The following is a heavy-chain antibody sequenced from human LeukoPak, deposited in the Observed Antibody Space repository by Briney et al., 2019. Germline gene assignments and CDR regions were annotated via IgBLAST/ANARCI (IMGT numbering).Heavy chain of an antibody. CDR2: IIPIFGTA. CDR3: ARNPPSDKPERLLLNPLYYYYYYMDV. V-gene: IGHV1-69*06. D-gene: IGHD2-15*01. Sequence: SVKVSCKASGGTFSSYAISWVRQAPGQGLEWMGGIIPIFGTANYAQKFQGRVTITADKSTSTAYMELSRLRSEDTAVYYCARNPPSDKPERLLLNPLYYYYYYMDVWGKGTTVTVSS. CDR1: GGTFSSYA. J-gene: IGHJ6*03.